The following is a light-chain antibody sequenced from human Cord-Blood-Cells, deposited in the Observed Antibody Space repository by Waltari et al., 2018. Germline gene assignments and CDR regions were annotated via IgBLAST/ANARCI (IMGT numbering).Light chain of an antibody. J-gene: IGLJ1*01. V-gene: IGLV2-14*03. CDR1: SSDVGGYNY. Sequence: QSALTQPASVSGSPGPSITTSCTGTSSDVGGYNYVPWYQQHPGKAPKLMIYDVSNRPSGVSNRFSGSKSGNTASLTISGLQAEDEADYYCSSYTSSSGYVFGTGTKVTVL. CDR3: SSYTSSSGYV. CDR2: DVS.